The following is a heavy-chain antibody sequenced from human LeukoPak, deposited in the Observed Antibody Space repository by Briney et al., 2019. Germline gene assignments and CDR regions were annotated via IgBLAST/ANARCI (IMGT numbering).Heavy chain of an antibody. D-gene: IGHD3-22*01. CDR3: ARAGYIDSSGYYPNWFDP. Sequence: SETLSLTCPVSGGSLSSYYWSWIRQPPGNGLEWIGYIYYSGTTNYNPSLKSRVTISVDTSKNQFSLKLSSVTAADTAVYYCARAGYIDSSGYYPNWFDPWGQGTLVTVSS. V-gene: IGHV4-59*01. CDR2: IYYSGTT. CDR1: GGSLSSYY. J-gene: IGHJ5*02.